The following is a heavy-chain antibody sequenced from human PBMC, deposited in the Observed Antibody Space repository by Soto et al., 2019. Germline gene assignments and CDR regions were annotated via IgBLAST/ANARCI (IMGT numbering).Heavy chain of an antibody. D-gene: IGHD1-26*01. J-gene: IGHJ6*02. CDR3: AAVGGSYYGYYYYGMDV. V-gene: IGHV1-58*01. CDR2: IVVGSGNT. Sequence: SVKVSCKASGFTFTSSAVQWVRQARGQRLEWIGWIVVGSGNTNYAQKFQERVTITRDMSTSTAYMELSSLRSEDTAVYYCAAVGGSYYGYYYYGMDVWGQGTTVTVSS. CDR1: GFTFTSSA.